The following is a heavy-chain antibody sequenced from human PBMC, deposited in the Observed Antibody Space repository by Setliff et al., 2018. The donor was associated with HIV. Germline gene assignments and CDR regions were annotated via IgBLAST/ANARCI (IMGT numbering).Heavy chain of an antibody. V-gene: IGHV4-4*07. CDR3: ARVELGHFDY. J-gene: IGHJ4*02. CDR1: GGSITPHY. D-gene: IGHD1-7*01. CDR2: IYSSGTT. Sequence: KLPETLSLTCTVSGGSITPHYWSWIRQPAGKSLEWIGHIYSSGTTDYNPSLKRRVSISLDRPRNQVSLKLSSVTAADTAVYYCARVELGHFDYWGQGTLVTVSS.